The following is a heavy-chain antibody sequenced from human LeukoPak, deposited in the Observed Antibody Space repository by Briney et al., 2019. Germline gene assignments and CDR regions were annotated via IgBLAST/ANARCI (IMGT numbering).Heavy chain of an antibody. Sequence: GGSLRLSCAASGFTFSSYGMHWVRQAPGKGLEWVAFIRYDGSNKYYADSVKGRFTISRDNSKNTLYLQMNSLRAEDTAVYYCAKDTGYSSGWANWFDPWGQGTLVTVSS. CDR3: AKDTGYSSGWANWFDP. CDR2: IRYDGSNK. CDR1: GFTFSSYG. D-gene: IGHD6-19*01. J-gene: IGHJ5*02. V-gene: IGHV3-30*02.